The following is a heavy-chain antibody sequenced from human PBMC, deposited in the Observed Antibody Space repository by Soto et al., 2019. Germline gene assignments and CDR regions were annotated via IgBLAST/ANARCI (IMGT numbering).Heavy chain of an antibody. V-gene: IGHV4-34*01. Sequence: VQLQQWGAGLLKPSETLSLTCAVYGGSLSGYYWSWVRQSPGKGLEWIGEINDSGSTNFNPSLESRVTISRDTSKNQFSLQLTSLTAADTAVYYCARGMGLGLGEQTALGYWGQGTLVTVSS. CDR1: GGSLSGYY. J-gene: IGHJ4*02. CDR3: ARGMGLGLGEQTALGY. CDR2: INDSGST. D-gene: IGHD3-16*01.